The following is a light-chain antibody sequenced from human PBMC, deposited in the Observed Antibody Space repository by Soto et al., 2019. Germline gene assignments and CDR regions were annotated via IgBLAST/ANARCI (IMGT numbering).Light chain of an antibody. Sequence: EIVLTQSPATLSLSPGERATLSCRASQNIGTALGWYQQKPGQAPRLLIYTTSSRAAGIPARFSGSGSGTDFTLTITLEPDDFAVYYCQHCSNWPRTFGQGTKVELK. J-gene: IGKJ1*01. CDR2: TTS. V-gene: IGKV3-11*01. CDR3: QHCSNWPRT. CDR1: QNIGTA.